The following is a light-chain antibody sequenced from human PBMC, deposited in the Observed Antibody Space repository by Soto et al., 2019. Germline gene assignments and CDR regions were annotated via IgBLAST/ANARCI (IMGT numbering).Light chain of an antibody. CDR3: LHYGGSPPFT. J-gene: IGKJ3*01. V-gene: IGKV3-20*01. CDR2: GAS. Sequence: EMVLTQSPGTLSLSPGERATLSCRARQSVSSSYLAWYQQKPGQAPRLLIYGASSRATGIPDRFSGSGSGTDFTLTICRLESEDFAVYYCLHYGGSPPFTFGPGTKVDIK. CDR1: QSVSSSY.